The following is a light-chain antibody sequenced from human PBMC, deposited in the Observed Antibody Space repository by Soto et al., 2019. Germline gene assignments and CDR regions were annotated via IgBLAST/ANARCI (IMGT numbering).Light chain of an antibody. CDR2: EVS. Sequence: QAVVTQPASVSGSPGQSITISCTGTSSDVGGYKYVSWYQHHPGKAPKLMIYEVSNRPSGVSNRFSGSKSGNTASLTISGLQAEDEADYYCSSYTTSSTWVFGGGTKVTVL. CDR1: SSDVGGYKY. V-gene: IGLV2-14*01. J-gene: IGLJ3*02. CDR3: SSYTTSSTWV.